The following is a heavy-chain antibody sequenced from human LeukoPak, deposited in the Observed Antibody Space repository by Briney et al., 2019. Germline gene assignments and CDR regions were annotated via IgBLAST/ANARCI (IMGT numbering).Heavy chain of an antibody. CDR2: IYSGGST. CDR3: AKRDY. V-gene: IGHV3-53*01. CDR1: GFTFSDYY. J-gene: IGHJ4*02. Sequence: GGSLRLSCAASGFTFSDYYMSWIRQAPGKGLEWVSVIYSGGSTYYADSVKGRFTISRDNSKNTLYLQMNSLRAEDTAVYYCAKRDYWGQGTLVTVSS.